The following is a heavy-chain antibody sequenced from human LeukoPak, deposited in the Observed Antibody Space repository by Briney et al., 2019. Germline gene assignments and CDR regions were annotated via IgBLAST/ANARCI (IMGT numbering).Heavy chain of an antibody. V-gene: IGHV3-23*01. D-gene: IGHD1-26*01. CDR2: ISGGSVST. CDR3: AKSSGASTFRAAFDI. Sequence: GGSLRLSCAASGFTFSNYVMSWVRQAPGEGLEWVSAISGGSVSTYYADSVKGRFTISRDSSKNTLYLQMNSLRAEDTAVFYCAKSSGASTFRAAFDIWGQGTMVTVSS. J-gene: IGHJ3*02. CDR1: GFTFSNYV.